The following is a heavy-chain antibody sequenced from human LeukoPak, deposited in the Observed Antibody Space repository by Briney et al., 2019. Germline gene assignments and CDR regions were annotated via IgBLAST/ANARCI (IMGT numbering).Heavy chain of an antibody. D-gene: IGHD6-13*01. J-gene: IGHJ4*02. CDR2: IKEDGSIK. Sequence: PGGSLRLSCAASGFTFSWYWMSWVRQAPGKGLEWVANIKEDGSIKCYVDSVKGRLTISRDNAKSSVYLQVNSLRAEDTALYYCARIGYSSSSIDYWGQGTLVTVSS. CDR1: GFTFSWYW. V-gene: IGHV3-7*01. CDR3: ARIGYSSSSIDY.